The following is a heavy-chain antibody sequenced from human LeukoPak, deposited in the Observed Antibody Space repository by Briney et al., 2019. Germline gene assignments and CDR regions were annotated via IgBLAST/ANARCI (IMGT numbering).Heavy chain of an antibody. J-gene: IGHJ4*02. V-gene: IGHV3-7*01. CDR3: VRDSRPGGAMGLYHNFDF. CDR2: IKEDGSEE. CDR1: GFTFSDFW. Sequence: GGSLRLSCAASGFTFSDFWVTWGRQTPGKGLEWVANIKEDGSEEYHADSVKGRFTISRDNTKSSLFLQMNSLRGDDTAVYYYVRDSRPGGAMGLYHNFDFWGQGTLVTVSS. D-gene: IGHD1-26*01.